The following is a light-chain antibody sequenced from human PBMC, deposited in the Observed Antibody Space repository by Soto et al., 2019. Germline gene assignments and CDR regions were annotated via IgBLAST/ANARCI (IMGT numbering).Light chain of an antibody. V-gene: IGKV3-11*01. CDR3: QQRGT. J-gene: IGKJ2*01. Sequence: EVVLTQSPATLSWSPGERATLSCRASQSVDTSLAWYQQKLGQAPRLLIYDASNRATGISGRFSGSGSGTDFTLTISSLEPEDFAFYYCQQRGTFGQGTKVEIK. CDR1: QSVDTS. CDR2: DAS.